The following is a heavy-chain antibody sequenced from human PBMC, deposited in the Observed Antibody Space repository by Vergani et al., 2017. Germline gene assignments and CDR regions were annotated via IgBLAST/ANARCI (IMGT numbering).Heavy chain of an antibody. CDR3: ARVQGNYDDYMDV. J-gene: IGHJ6*03. V-gene: IGHV4-4*07. CDR1: GGSISSYY. CDR2: LYISGST. Sequence: QVQLQESGPGLVKPSETLSLTCTVSGGSISSYYWSWIRQPAGKGLEWIGRLYISGSTNYNPSLKSRVTMSVDTSTNQFSLKLCSVTAADTAVYYCARVQGNYDDYMDVWGGGSTVTVSS.